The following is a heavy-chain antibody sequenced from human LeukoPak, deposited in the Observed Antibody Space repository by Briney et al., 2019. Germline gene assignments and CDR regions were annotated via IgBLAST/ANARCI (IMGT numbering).Heavy chain of an antibody. CDR3: ARVEGSSWYRY. CDR2: INHSGST. V-gene: IGHV4-34*01. Sequence: SETLSLTCAVYGGSFSGYYWSWIRQPPGKGLEWIGEINHSGSTNYNPSLRSRVTISVDTSKNQFSLKLSSVTAADTAVYYCARVEGSSWYRYWGQGTLVTVSS. CDR1: GGSFSGYY. D-gene: IGHD6-13*01. J-gene: IGHJ4*02.